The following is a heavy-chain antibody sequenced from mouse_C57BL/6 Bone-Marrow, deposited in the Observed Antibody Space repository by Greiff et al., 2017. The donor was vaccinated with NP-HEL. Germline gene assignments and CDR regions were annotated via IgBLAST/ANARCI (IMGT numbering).Heavy chain of an antibody. J-gene: IGHJ4*01. D-gene: IGHD3-2*01. Sequence: QVQLQQSGAELVMPGASVKLSCKASGYTFTSYWMHWVKQRPGQGLEWIGEIDPSDSYTNYNQKFKGKSTLTVDKSSSTAYMQLSSLTSEDSAVYYCARDSWGWGDYWGQGTSVTVSS. CDR3: ARDSWGWGDY. CDR1: GYTFTSYW. CDR2: IDPSDSYT. V-gene: IGHV1-69*01.